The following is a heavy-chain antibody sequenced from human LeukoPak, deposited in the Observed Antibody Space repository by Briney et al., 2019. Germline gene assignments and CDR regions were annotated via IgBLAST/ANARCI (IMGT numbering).Heavy chain of an antibody. V-gene: IGHV3-11*01. CDR2: VGSRSSGSTK. D-gene: IGHD3-10*01. CDR1: GFIFSDYY. J-gene: IGHJ2*01. CDR3: ARIPAWLGAFGYFDL. Sequence: GGSLRLSCAATGFIFSDYYMSWIRQAPGKGLEWISYVGSRSSGSTKYYADSVKGRFSISRDNAKNSLYLQMNSLRVEDTAVYYCARIPAWLGAFGYFDLWGRGTLLTVSS.